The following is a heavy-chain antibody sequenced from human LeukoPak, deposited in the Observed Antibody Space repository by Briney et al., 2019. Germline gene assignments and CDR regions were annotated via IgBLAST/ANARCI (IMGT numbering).Heavy chain of an antibody. CDR3: AKEGSYYDILTGSQIPFDP. D-gene: IGHD3-9*01. V-gene: IGHV3-23*01. J-gene: IGHJ5*02. Sequence: QAGGSLRLSCAASGFTFSSHGMNWVRQAPGKGLEWVSGISPSGGITYYTDSVKGRFTISRDNSKNTLYLQMNSLRAEDTAVYYCAKEGSYYDILTGSQIPFDPWGQGTLVTVSS. CDR1: GFTFSSHG. CDR2: ISPSGGIT.